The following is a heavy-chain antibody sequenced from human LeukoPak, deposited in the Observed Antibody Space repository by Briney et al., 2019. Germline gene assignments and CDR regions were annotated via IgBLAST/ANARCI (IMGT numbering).Heavy chain of an antibody. CDR3: ANLRNWPWFDP. CDR2: ISGSGGST. J-gene: IGHJ5*02. V-gene: IGHV3-23*01. Sequence: PGGSLRLSCAASGFTLSTYTMNWVRQAPGKGLEWVSAISGSGGSTYYADSVKGRFTISRDNSKNTLYLQMNSLRAEDTAVYYCANLRNWPWFDPWGQGTLVTVSS. D-gene: IGHD1-20*01. CDR1: GFTLSTYT.